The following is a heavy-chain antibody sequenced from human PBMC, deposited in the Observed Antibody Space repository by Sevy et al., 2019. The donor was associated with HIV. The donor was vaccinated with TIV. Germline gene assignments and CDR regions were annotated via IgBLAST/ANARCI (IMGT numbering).Heavy chain of an antibody. CDR1: GFAFSDHC. V-gene: IGHV3-72*01. D-gene: IGHD2-21*01. J-gene: IGHJ6*03. CDR3: VRGPNCGVGGCQQISPYCLDV. CDR2: IRYRPNRYTT. Sequence: GGSLRLSCAASGFAFSDHCVDWVRQAPGKGLEWVGRIRYRPNRYTTEYAASVEGRFTISRDDSRHSLYLQMNSLKTEDSAVYYCVRGPNCGVGGCQQISPYCLDVWGIGATVTVSS.